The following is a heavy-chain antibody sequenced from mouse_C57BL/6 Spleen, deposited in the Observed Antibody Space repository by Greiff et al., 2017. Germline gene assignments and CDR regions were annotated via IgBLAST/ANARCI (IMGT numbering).Heavy chain of an antibody. CDR3: ARREDDCYYSSYYWYFDV. V-gene: IGHV1-9*01. J-gene: IGHJ1*03. CDR2: ILPGSGGT. CDR1: GYTFTGYW. Sequence: VQLQQSGAELMKPGASVKLSCKATGYTFTGYWIEWVKQRPGHGLEWIGEILPGSGGTNYNEKFKGKATITADTSSNTAYMQLSSLTTEDSAIYDCARREDDCYYSSYYWYFDVWGTGTTVTVSS. D-gene: IGHD2-5*01.